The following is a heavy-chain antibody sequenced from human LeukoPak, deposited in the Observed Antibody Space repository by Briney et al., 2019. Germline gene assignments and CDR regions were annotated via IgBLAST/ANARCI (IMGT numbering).Heavy chain of an antibody. J-gene: IGHJ4*02. CDR1: GFTFSSYE. CDR2: ISSSGSTI. V-gene: IGHV3-48*03. CDR3: AGMTPTYYFDY. Sequence: PGGSLRLSCVASGFTFSSYEMNWVRQAPGRGVAGVSYISSSGSTIYYADSVKGRFTISRYNAKNSLYLQMNSLRAEDTAVYYCAGMTPTYYFDYWGQGTLVTVSS.